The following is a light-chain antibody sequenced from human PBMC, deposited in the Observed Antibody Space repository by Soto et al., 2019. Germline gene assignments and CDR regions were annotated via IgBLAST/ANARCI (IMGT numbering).Light chain of an antibody. CDR2: GAS. V-gene: IGKV3D-20*02. CDR3: QPLPDRPPSR. Sequence: ENVLTQAAGTLCLAPGGRGTLSCRTSQSVNNNYLAWYQQKPGQAPRLLIYGASSRATGIPARFRGSGSGTDFTHSISCLEPEHSAVYCCQPLPDRPPSRFGPGTKVDIK. J-gene: IGKJ3*01. CDR1: QSVNNNY.